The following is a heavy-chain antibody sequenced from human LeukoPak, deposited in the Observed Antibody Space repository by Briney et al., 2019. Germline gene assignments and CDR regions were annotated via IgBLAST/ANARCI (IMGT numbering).Heavy chain of an antibody. V-gene: IGHV3-48*03. Sequence: PGGSLTLSCAASGFTFSSYEMNWVRQAPGKGLEWVSYISSSGSTIYYADSVKGRFTISRDNAKNSLYLQMNSLRAEDTAVYYCARVRGYGSDAFDIWGQGTMVTVSS. CDR2: ISSSGSTI. D-gene: IGHD3-10*01. CDR1: GFTFSSYE. J-gene: IGHJ3*02. CDR3: ARVRGYGSDAFDI.